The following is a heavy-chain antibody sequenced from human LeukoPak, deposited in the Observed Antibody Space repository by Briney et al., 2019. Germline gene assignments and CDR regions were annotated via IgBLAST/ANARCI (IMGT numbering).Heavy chain of an antibody. Sequence: SETLSLTCTVSGGSISSYYWSWIRQPPGKGLEWIGYIYHSGSTYYNPSLKSRVTISVDRSKNQFSLKLSSVTAADTAVYYCARGSRITMVRGDMRAWFDPWGQGTPVTVSS. CDR3: ARGSRITMVRGDMRAWFDP. V-gene: IGHV4-59*12. CDR2: IYHSGST. CDR1: GGSISSYY. D-gene: IGHD3-10*01. J-gene: IGHJ5*02.